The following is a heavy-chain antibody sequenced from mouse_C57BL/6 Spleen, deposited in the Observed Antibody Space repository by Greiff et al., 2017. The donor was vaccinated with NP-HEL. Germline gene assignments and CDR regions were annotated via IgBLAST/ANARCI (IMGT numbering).Heavy chain of an antibody. J-gene: IGHJ2*01. Sequence: EVQLQESGPGLVKPSQSLSLTCSVTGYSITSGYYWNWIRQFPGNKLEWMGYISYDGSNNYNPSLKNRISITRDTSKNQFFLKLNSVTTEDTATYYCARLTGRYFDYWGQGTTLTVSS. V-gene: IGHV3-6*01. CDR2: ISYDGSN. D-gene: IGHD4-1*01. CDR1: GYSITSGYY. CDR3: ARLTGRYFDY.